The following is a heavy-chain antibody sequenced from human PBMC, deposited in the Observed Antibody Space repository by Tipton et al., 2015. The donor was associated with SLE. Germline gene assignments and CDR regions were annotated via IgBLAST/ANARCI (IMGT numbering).Heavy chain of an antibody. J-gene: IGHJ5*01. CDR1: GGSFSAYY. CDR2: INHSGST. V-gene: IGHV4-34*01. CDR3: ARTGAIYWFNS. Sequence: TLSLTCTVYGGSFSAYYWSWIRQPPGKGLEWTGEINHSGSTNYNPSLKSRVTISVDTSKNQFSLKVSSVTAADTAVYYCARTGAIYWFNSWGQGTLVTVSS.